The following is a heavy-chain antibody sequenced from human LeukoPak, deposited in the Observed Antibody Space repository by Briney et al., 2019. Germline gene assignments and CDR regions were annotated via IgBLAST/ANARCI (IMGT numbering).Heavy chain of an antibody. CDR3: ASLYGDYVYYYYMDV. CDR2: MYYSGST. CDR1: GGSISSSSYY. Sequence: SETLSLTCTVSGGSISSSSYYWGWIRQPPGKGLEWIGSMYYSGSTYYNPSLKSRVTISVDTSKNQFSLKLSSVTAADTAVYYCASLYGDYVYYYYMDVWGKGTTVTVSS. V-gene: IGHV4-39*07. D-gene: IGHD4-17*01. J-gene: IGHJ6*03.